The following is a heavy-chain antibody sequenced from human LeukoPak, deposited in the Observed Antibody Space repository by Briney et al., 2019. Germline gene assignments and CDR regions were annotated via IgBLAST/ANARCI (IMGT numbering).Heavy chain of an antibody. V-gene: IGHV3-48*02. CDR1: GFTFHFYS. J-gene: IGHJ4*02. CDR3: ASGEDY. CDR2: ISSRSSTI. Sequence: PGGSLILSCAASGFTFHFYSMTWVRQAPGKGLEWVSYISSRSSTINYTDSVKGRFTVSRDNAKNSLNLQMNSLRDEDTAVYYCASGEDYWGQGTLVTVSS. D-gene: IGHD7-27*01.